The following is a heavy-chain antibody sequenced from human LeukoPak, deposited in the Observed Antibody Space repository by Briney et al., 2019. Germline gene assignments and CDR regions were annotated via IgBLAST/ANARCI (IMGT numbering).Heavy chain of an antibody. J-gene: IGHJ5*02. Sequence: GGSLRLSCTASGFTFSDYYMNWIRQAPGKGLEWVAYISPSGTNMQYADSVEGRFTISRDNAKNSLYLQMNSLRAEGTAVYYCARDEEAAGTRYFDPWGQGALVTVSS. CDR1: GFTFSDYY. D-gene: IGHD6-13*01. CDR2: ISPSGTNM. V-gene: IGHV3-11*01. CDR3: ARDEEAAGTRYFDP.